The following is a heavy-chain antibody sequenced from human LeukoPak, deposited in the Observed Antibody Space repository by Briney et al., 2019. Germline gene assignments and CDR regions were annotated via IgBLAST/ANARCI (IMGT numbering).Heavy chain of an antibody. CDR1: GGSFSGYY. V-gene: IGHV4-34*01. CDR3: ARGDQTIWFRDRGGFDP. D-gene: IGHD3-10*01. J-gene: IGHJ5*02. Sequence: PSETLSLTCAVYGGSFSGYYWSWIRQPPGKGLEWIGEINHSGSTNYNPSLKSRVTISVDTSKNQFSLKLSSVTAADTAVYYCARGDQTIWFRDRGGFDPWGQGTLVTVSS. CDR2: INHSGST.